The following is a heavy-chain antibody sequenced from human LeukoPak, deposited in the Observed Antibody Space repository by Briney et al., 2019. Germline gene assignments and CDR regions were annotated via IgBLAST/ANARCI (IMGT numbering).Heavy chain of an antibody. D-gene: IGHD2-21*02. J-gene: IGHJ5*02. Sequence: GSLRLSCAASGFTFSSYSMNWVRQPPGKGLEWIGEINHSGSTNYNPSLKSRVTISVDTYKNQFSLKLSSVTAADTAVYYCARGLTYCGGDCYPDNWFDPWGQGTLVTVSS. CDR3: ARGLTYCGGDCYPDNWFDP. CDR2: INHSGST. V-gene: IGHV4-34*01. CDR1: GFTFSSYS.